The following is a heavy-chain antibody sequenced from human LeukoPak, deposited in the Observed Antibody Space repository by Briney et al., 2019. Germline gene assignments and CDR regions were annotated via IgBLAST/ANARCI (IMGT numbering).Heavy chain of an antibody. J-gene: IGHJ4*02. Sequence: PGGSLRLSCAASGFTFSIYGMGWVRQAPGKGLEWVSSISDNGGNTYYADSAKGRFTISRDNAKNSLYLQMNSLRAEDTAVYYCARVEYSSSSALYYWGQGTLVTVSS. CDR1: GFTFSIYG. CDR3: ARVEYSSSSALYY. CDR2: ISDNGGNT. V-gene: IGHV3-21*01. D-gene: IGHD6-6*01.